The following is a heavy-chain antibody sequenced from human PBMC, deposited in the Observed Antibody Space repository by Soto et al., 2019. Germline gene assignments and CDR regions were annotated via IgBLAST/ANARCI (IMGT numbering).Heavy chain of an antibody. D-gene: IGHD3-3*01. CDR3: IAPYDFWSGLHYYYYYGMDV. V-gene: IGHV3-15*01. J-gene: IGHJ6*02. CDR2: IKTTTDGGTT. CDR1: GFTFSNAW. Sequence: GGSLRLSCAASGFTFSNAWMSWVRQAPGKGLEWVGLIKTTTDGGTTDYAAPVKGRFSILRDDSKNTVYLQMNSLKTEGTGVYYCIAPYDFWSGLHYYYYYGMDVWGQGTTVTVSS.